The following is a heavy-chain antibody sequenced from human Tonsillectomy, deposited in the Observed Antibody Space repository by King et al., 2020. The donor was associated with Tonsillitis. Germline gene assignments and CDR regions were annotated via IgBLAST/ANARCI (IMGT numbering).Heavy chain of an antibody. J-gene: IGHJ4*02. CDR1: GFTFSTYT. CDR2: ISSSSTFI. CDR3: ERGATPGVTMGTIDN. V-gene: IGHV3-21*01. Sequence: VQLVESGGGLVKPGGSLRLSCAASGFTFSTYTLNWVRQAPGKELEWVSFISSSSTFIHYADSVKGRFTISRDNAKSSVYLEMNSLRAEDTAMYYCERGATPGVTMGTIDNWGQGTLVTVSS. D-gene: IGHD4/OR15-4a*01.